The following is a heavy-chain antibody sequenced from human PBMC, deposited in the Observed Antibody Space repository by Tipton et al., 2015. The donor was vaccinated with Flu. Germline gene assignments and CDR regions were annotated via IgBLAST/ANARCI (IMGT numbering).Heavy chain of an antibody. V-gene: IGHV3-23*01. CDR1: GFSFSSHA. Sequence: SLRLSCAASGFSFSSHAMGWVRQTPGKGLEWISGFGVIGGKTYFADSVKGRFTISRDNFKNTLYLQMNSLRAEDTAVYYCAKVIPELVAGLDYWGQGTLVTVSS. CDR2: FGVIGGKT. J-gene: IGHJ4*02. CDR3: AKVIPELVAGLDY. D-gene: IGHD6-19*01.